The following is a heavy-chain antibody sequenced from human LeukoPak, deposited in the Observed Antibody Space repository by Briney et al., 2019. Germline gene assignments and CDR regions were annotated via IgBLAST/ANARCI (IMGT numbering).Heavy chain of an antibody. J-gene: IGHJ6*03. V-gene: IGHV3-23*01. CDR1: GFTFSNYG. Sequence: GGSLRLSCAASGFTFSNYGMSWVRQAPGKGLEWVSGISGSGGSTYYAESVKGRFTISRDNSKNTLYLQMNSLRAEDTAVYYCAKALPSDYGDYGSHYYYYYYMDVWGKGTTVTISS. D-gene: IGHD4-17*01. CDR3: AKALPSDYGDYGSHYYYYYYMDV. CDR2: ISGSGGST.